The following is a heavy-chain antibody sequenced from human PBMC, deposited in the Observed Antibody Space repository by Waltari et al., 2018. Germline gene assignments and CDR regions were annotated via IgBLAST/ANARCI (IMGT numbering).Heavy chain of an antibody. J-gene: IGHJ4*02. CDR3: ARSIAVAGTDY. CDR1: GYSISSGYY. D-gene: IGHD6-19*01. V-gene: IGHV4-38-2*01. CDR2: IYHSGST. Sequence: QVQLQESGQGLGKPSETLSLTCAVSGYSISSGYYWGWIRQPPGKGLEWIGSIYHSGSTSYNPSLKSRFTISVATSKTQFSLKLSSVTAADTAVYYCARSIAVAGTDYWGQGTLVTVSS.